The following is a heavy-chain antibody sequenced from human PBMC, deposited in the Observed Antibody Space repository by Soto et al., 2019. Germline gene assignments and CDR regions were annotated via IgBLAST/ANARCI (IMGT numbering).Heavy chain of an antibody. CDR2: IDWDDDK. J-gene: IGHJ6*02. CDR3: ARNPYYDYSMDV. V-gene: IGHV2-70*04. CDR1: GFSLSTSGMR. Sequence: SGPTLVNPTQTLTLTCTFSGFSLSTSGMRVSWIRQPPGKALEWLARIDWDDDKFYSTSLKTRLTISKDTSKNQVVPTMTNMDPVDTATYYCARNPYYDYSMDVWGQGTTVTVSS.